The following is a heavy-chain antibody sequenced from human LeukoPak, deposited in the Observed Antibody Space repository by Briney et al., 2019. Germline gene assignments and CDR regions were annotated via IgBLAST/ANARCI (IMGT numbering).Heavy chain of an antibody. Sequence: SETLSLTCTVSGGSISSYYWSWIRQPAGKGLEWIGRIYTSGSTNYNPSLKSRVTMSVDTSKNQFFLKLSSVTAADTAVYYCATGYCSGGSCYHPIDYWGQGTLVTVSS. CDR3: ATGYCSGGSCYHPIDY. CDR2: IYTSGST. J-gene: IGHJ4*02. V-gene: IGHV4-4*07. D-gene: IGHD2-15*01. CDR1: GGSISSYY.